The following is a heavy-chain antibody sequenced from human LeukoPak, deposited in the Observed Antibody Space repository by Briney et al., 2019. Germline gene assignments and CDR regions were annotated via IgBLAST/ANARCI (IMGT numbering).Heavy chain of an antibody. CDR3: AKNRLFITLVNMDV. Sequence: PGGSLRLSCEVSGFTFGSYAMTWVRRAPGKGLEGVSAISGSGGNTHYADSVKGRFTISRDNSKNTLYLQMNSLRVEDTAVYYCAKNRLFITLVNMDVWGKGTTVTVSS. D-gene: IGHD3-10*01. J-gene: IGHJ6*03. V-gene: IGHV3-23*01. CDR2: ISGSGGNT. CDR1: GFTFGSYA.